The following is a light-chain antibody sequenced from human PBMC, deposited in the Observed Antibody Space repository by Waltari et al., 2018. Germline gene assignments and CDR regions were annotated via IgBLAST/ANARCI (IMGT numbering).Light chain of an antibody. J-gene: IGKJ2*01. CDR3: QQYIRYPVA. Sequence: DIQMTQSPSTLSASVGDRVTITCRASRSISTWLAGYQQKPGKAPTLLIYKASTLETGVPSRFSGSGSGTEFTLTISSLQPDDFATYYCQQYIRYPVAFGQGSKLEIK. V-gene: IGKV1-5*03. CDR2: KAS. CDR1: RSISTW.